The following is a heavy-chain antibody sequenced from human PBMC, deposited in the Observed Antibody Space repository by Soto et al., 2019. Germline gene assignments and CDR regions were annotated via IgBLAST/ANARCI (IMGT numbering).Heavy chain of an antibody. V-gene: IGHV3-30*18. CDR1: GFTFSSYG. D-gene: IGHD2-8*01. Sequence: QVQLVESGGGVVQPGRSLRLPCAASGFTFSSYGIHWVRQAPGKGLEWVAVISYDGSNKYFADSVKGRFTISRDNSQNTLYLQMNSLRAEDTAVYHCAKQVVPHTNVLDSWGQGTMVTVSS. J-gene: IGHJ3*02. CDR3: AKQVVPHTNVLDS. CDR2: ISYDGSNK.